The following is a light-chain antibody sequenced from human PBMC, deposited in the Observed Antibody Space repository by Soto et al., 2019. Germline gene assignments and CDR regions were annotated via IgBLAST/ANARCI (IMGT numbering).Light chain of an antibody. J-gene: IGLJ1*01. Sequence: QSALTQPPSASGSPGQSVTISCTGTKNDIGVYDFVSWYQHHPGKAPRLIIYEVVQRPSGVPDRFCGSKSGNTASLTVSGLQAADEADYFCKSYARSNTYVFGSGTKVTLL. V-gene: IGLV2-8*01. CDR3: KSYARSNTYV. CDR1: KNDIGVYDF. CDR2: EVV.